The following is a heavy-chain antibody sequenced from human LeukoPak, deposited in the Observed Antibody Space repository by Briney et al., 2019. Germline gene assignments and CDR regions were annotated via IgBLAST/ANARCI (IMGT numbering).Heavy chain of an antibody. J-gene: IGHJ4*02. CDR1: GGSISSYY. CDR2: IYYSGST. CDR3: ARGGYSSGWYYFDY. D-gene: IGHD6-19*01. Sequence: SETLSLTCTVSGGSISSYYWSWIRQPPGKGLEWIGYIYYSGSTNYNPSLKSRVTISVDTSKNQFSLKLSSVTAADTAVYYCARGGYSSGWYYFDYWAREPWSPSPQ. V-gene: IGHV4-59*08.